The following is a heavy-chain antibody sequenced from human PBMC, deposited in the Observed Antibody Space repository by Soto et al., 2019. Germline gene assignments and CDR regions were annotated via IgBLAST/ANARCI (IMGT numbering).Heavy chain of an antibody. V-gene: IGHV1-69*06. Sequence: SVKGSCKASGGTFSSYAISWGRQAPVQGLEWMGGIIPIFGTANYAQKFQGRVTITADKSTSTAYMELSRLRSEDTAVYYCARSGTRLSVAASLYFDYWGQGTLVTVSS. D-gene: IGHD6-19*01. J-gene: IGHJ4*02. CDR2: IIPIFGTA. CDR1: GGTFSSYA. CDR3: ARSGTRLSVAASLYFDY.